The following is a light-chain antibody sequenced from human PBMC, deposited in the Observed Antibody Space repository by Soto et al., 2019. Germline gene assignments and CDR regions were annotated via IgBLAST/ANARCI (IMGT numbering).Light chain of an antibody. CDR1: SSDVGSYNR. CDR3: TSYTSSNTVV. V-gene: IGLV2-18*02. CDR2: EVS. J-gene: IGLJ1*01. Sequence: QSVLTQPPSVSGSPGQSVTISCTGTSSDVGSYNRVSWYQQPPGTAPKLMIYEVSNRPSGVPDRFSGSKSGNTASLTISGLQAEDEADYYCTSYTSSNTVVFGTGTKLTVL.